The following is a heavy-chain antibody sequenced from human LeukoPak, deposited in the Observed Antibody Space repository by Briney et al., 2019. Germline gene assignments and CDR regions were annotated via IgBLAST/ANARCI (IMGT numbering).Heavy chain of an antibody. V-gene: IGHV3-23*01. CDR3: AKGNSSSPYYYYYMDV. D-gene: IGHD6-6*01. CDR1: GFTFSSYA. Sequence: GGSLRLSCAASGFTFSSYAMSWVRQAPGKGLEWVSAISGSGGSTYYADSVMGRFTISRDNSKNTLYLQMNSLRAEDTAVYYCAKGNSSSPYYYYYMDVWGKGTTVTVSS. CDR2: ISGSGGST. J-gene: IGHJ6*03.